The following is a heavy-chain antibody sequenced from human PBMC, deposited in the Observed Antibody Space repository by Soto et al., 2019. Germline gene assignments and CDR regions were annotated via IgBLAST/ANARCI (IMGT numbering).Heavy chain of an antibody. CDR1: GFSLSTSGVG. CDR3: AHRPSSCSGGSCYSGFDS. CDR2: IYWDDDK. V-gene: IGHV2-5*02. J-gene: IGHJ4*02. Sequence: QITLKESGPTLVKPTQTLTLTCTFSGFSLSTSGVGVGWIRQPPGKALEWLALIYWDDDKRYSPSLKSRLTITNXTXXXQXXLTMTNMDPVDTATYYCAHRPSSCSGGSCYSGFDSWGQGTLVTVSS. D-gene: IGHD2-15*01.